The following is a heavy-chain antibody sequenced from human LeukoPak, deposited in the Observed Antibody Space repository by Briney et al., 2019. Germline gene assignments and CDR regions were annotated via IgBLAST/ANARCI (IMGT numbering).Heavy chain of an antibody. Sequence: ASVKVSCKASGYTFTGYYMHWLRQAPGQGLEWMGWINPNSGGTNYAQKFQGRVTMTRDTSISTAYMELSRLRSDDTAVYYCARDRGIVATTNFDYWGQGTLVTVSS. V-gene: IGHV1-2*02. CDR2: INPNSGGT. CDR3: ARDRGIVATTNFDY. J-gene: IGHJ4*02. CDR1: GYTFTGYY. D-gene: IGHD5-12*01.